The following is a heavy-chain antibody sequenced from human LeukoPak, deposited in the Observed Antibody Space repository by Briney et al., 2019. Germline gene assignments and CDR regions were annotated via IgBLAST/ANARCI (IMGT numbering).Heavy chain of an antibody. CDR2: INYSGSI. Sequence: SETLSLTCTVSGGSIRSSTYYWGWIRQPPGKGLEWIGSINYSGSISHNPSLKSRVTTSVDTSKNQFSLKLNSVTAADTAVYYCARAWAGFDPWGQGTLVTVSS. J-gene: IGHJ5*02. CDR3: ARAWAGFDP. CDR1: GGSIRSSTYY. V-gene: IGHV4-39*07.